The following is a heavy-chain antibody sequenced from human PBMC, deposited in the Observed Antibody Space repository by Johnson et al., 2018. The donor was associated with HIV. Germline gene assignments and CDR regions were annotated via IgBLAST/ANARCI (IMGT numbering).Heavy chain of an antibody. Sequence: EVRLVESGGGLVQPGGSLRLSCAASGFTVSSYYMSWVRPAPGKGLEWVSRISCVGSSRNYADSVKGRFTISRDHAKNTLYLQMNSLRAEDMAVYYCTRVEWELDAFDIWGQGTMVTGSS. CDR3: TRVEWELDAFDI. CDR2: ISCVGSSR. V-gene: IGHV3-74*01. J-gene: IGHJ3*02. CDR1: GFTVSSYY. D-gene: IGHD1-26*01.